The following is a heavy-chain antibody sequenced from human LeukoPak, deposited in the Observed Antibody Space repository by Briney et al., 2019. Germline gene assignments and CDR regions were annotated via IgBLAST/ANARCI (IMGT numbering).Heavy chain of an antibody. D-gene: IGHD3-22*01. Sequence: GGSLRLSCAASGFTFSDYLMTWIRQAPGKGLEWVSYISGSSIYTRYADSVKGRFTISRDNAKNSLYLQMNSLRAEDTALYYCVRDISGYYFDYWGQGTLVTVSS. CDR2: ISGSSIYT. V-gene: IGHV3-11*05. J-gene: IGHJ4*02. CDR1: GFTFSDYL. CDR3: VRDISGYYFDY.